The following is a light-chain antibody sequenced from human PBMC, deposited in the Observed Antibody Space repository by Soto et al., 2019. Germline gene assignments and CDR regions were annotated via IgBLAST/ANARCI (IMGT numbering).Light chain of an antibody. V-gene: IGLV1-44*01. CDR3: QSYAGTNRV. J-gene: IGLJ1*01. Sequence: QSVLTQPPSASGTPGQRVTISCSGSSSNVESNTVTWYQQLPGTAPKLVIYSNYDRPSGVPDRFSGSKSASSASLAITGLKAGDEADYYSQSYAGTNRVLGTGTKFTVL. CDR1: SSNVESNT. CDR2: SNY.